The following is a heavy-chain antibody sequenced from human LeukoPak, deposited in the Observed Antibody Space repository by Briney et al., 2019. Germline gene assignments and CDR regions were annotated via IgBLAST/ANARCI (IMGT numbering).Heavy chain of an antibody. CDR2: IYYSGST. CDR1: GGSISSSSYY. D-gene: IGHD2-8*01. Sequence: SETLSLTCTVSGGSISSSSYYWGWIRQPPGKGLEWIGSIYYSGSTYYNPSLKSRVTISVDTSKNQFSLKLSSVTAADTAVYYCARLMAYADYFDYWGQGTLVTVSS. J-gene: IGHJ4*02. CDR3: ARLMAYADYFDY. V-gene: IGHV4-39*01.